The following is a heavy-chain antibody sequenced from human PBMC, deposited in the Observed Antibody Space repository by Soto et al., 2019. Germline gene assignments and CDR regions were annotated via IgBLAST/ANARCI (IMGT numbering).Heavy chain of an antibody. J-gene: IGHJ6*02. Sequence: PGGSLRLSCAASGFMFSSHGMHWIRQAPGKGLEWVAVIWYDGSNKYYADSVKGRFTISRDSSKNMLYLQMNSLRAEDTAVYYCAKEDSSSWHYYYGMDVWGQGTTVTVSS. V-gene: IGHV3-30*02. CDR1: GFMFSSHG. CDR3: AKEDSSSWHYYYGMDV. D-gene: IGHD6-13*01. CDR2: IWYDGSNK.